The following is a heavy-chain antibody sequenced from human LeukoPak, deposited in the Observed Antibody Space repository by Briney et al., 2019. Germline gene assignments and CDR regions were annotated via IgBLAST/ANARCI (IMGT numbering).Heavy chain of an antibody. D-gene: IGHD6-13*01. Sequence: SETLSLTCTVSGGSISSYYWSWVRQPPGEGLEWIGFVYYTGSTNYSPSLKSRVTISVDTSKNQFSLKLRSVTAADTAVYYCARISSSNWYNERGAFDVWGQGTMVTVSS. V-gene: IGHV4-59*01. CDR3: ARISSSNWYNERGAFDV. J-gene: IGHJ3*01. CDR1: GGSISSYY. CDR2: VYYTGST.